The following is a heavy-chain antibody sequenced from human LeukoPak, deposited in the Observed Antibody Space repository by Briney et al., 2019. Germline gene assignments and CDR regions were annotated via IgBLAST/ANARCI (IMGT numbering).Heavy chain of an antibody. CDR1: GGTFTSYA. CDR3: ARDPDQTYYYDRSGG. J-gene: IGHJ4*02. D-gene: IGHD3-22*01. Sequence: SVKVSCKASGGTFTSYAISWVRQAPGQGLEWMGRIIPIFGTANYAQKFQGRVTITTDESTSTAYMELSSLRSEDTAVYYCARDPDQTYYYDRSGGWGQGTLVTVSS. CDR2: IIPIFGTA. V-gene: IGHV1-69*05.